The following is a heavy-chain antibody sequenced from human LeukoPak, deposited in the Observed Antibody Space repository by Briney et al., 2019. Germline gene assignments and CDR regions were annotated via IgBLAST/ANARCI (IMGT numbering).Heavy chain of an antibody. Sequence: KPSETLSLTCTVSGGSISSSSYYWGWIRQPPGKGLEWIGSIYYSGSTYYNPSLKSRVTISVDTSKNQFSLKLSSVTAADTAVYYCARLMVRGVIVDYWGQGTLVTVSS. CDR2: IYYSGST. V-gene: IGHV4-39*01. D-gene: IGHD3-10*01. J-gene: IGHJ4*02. CDR3: ARLMVRGVIVDY. CDR1: GGSISSSSYY.